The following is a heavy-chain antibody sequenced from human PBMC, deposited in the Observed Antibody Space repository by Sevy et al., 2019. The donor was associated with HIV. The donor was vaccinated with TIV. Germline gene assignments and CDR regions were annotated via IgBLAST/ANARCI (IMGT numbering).Heavy chain of an antibody. V-gene: IGHV3-30*04. D-gene: IGHD3-10*01. CDR1: GFTFSSYA. Sequence: GGSQRLSCAASGFTFSSYAMHWVRQAPGKGLEWVAVISYDGSNKYYADSVKGRFTISRDNSKNTLYLQMNSLRAEDTAVYYCARDQDYYGSGSYYKNNWFDPWGQGTLVTVSS. CDR3: ARDQDYYGSGSYYKNNWFDP. CDR2: ISYDGSNK. J-gene: IGHJ5*02.